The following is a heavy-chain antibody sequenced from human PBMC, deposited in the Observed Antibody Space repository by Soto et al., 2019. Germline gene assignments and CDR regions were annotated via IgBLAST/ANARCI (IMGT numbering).Heavy chain of an antibody. Sequence: QMQMQESGPRLVKPSETLSLTCTVSGASITDSYWSWIRQPPEKGLEWIGYIYFSGIANYNPSLKSRATISRDTSKNEFSLKLTSGTAADTAIYYCARGDSDLAVSEAAYWGQGTLVSVSS. V-gene: IGHV4-59*01. CDR2: IYFSGIA. D-gene: IGHD2-15*01. CDR3: ARGDSDLAVSEAAY. CDR1: GASITDSY. J-gene: IGHJ1*01.